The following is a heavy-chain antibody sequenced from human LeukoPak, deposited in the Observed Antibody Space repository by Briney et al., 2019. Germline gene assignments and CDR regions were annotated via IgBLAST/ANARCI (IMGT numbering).Heavy chain of an antibody. J-gene: IGHJ4*02. V-gene: IGHV3-9*01. CDR1: GFTFDDYA. D-gene: IGHD2-2*01. Sequence: GGSLRLSCAASGFTFDDYAMHWVRQAPGKGLEWVSGISWNSGSIGYADSVKGRFTISRDNAKNSLYLQMNNLRAEDTAVYYCVSFYETYWGRGTLVTVSS. CDR2: ISWNSGSI. CDR3: VSFYETY.